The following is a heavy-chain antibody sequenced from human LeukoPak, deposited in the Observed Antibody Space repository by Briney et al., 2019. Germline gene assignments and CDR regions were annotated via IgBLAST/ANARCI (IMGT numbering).Heavy chain of an antibody. D-gene: IGHD3-10*01. CDR2: IYYSGSS. CDR1: GGSISSYY. Sequence: SETLSLTCTVSGGSISSYYWSWIRQPPGKGLEWIGYIYYSGSSNYNPSLKSRVTISVDTSKNQFSLKLSSVTAADTAVYYCARRGPSMVRGVLMYYFDYWGQGTLVTVSS. CDR3: ARRGPSMVRGVLMYYFDY. V-gene: IGHV4-59*01. J-gene: IGHJ4*02.